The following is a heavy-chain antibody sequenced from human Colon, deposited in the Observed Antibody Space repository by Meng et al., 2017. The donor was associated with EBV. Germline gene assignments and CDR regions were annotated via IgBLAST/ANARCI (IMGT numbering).Heavy chain of an antibody. CDR3: ARGELLWDY. J-gene: IGHJ4*02. D-gene: IGHD2-2*01. CDR2: MDYRGST. V-gene: IGHV4-30-4*01. Sequence: QVHPRKSGPGLVKPSHTPSLTCTVSGDSISSGEYFWSWIRQPPGKGLEWIGYMDYRGSTFYNPSLKSRVTISVDTSKNQFSLKLSSVIAADTAVYFCARGELLWDYWGQGTLVTVSS. CDR1: GDSISSGEYF.